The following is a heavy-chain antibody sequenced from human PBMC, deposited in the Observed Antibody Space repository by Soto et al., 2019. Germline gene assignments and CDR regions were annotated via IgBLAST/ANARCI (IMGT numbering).Heavy chain of an antibody. CDR3: ARSPYYDFWSGYYTGSYYYYYGMDV. CDR2: INPSGGST. V-gene: IGHV1-46*01. CDR1: GYTFTSYY. J-gene: IGHJ6*02. Sequence: QVQLVQSGAEVKKPGASVKVSCKASGYTFTSYYMHWVRQAPGQGLEWMGIINPSGGSTSYAQKFQGRVTMTRDTSTSTVYMELSSLRSEDTAVYYCARSPYYDFWSGYYTGSYYYYYGMDVWGQGTTVTVSS. D-gene: IGHD3-3*01.